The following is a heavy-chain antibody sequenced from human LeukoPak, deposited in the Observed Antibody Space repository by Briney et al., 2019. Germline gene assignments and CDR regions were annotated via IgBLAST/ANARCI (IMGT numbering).Heavy chain of an antibody. D-gene: IGHD2-2*01. Sequence: SETLSLTCTVSGGSIRAGNYYWSWIRQYPGKGLEWIGYIHYSGSTYYNPSLKSRVTISVDTSKNQFSLKLSSVTAADTAVYYRARDNRRYQLLSLDYYYGMDVWGQGTTVTVSS. J-gene: IGHJ6*02. CDR1: GGSIRAGNYY. CDR3: ARDNRRYQLLSLDYYYGMDV. CDR2: IHYSGST. V-gene: IGHV4-31*03.